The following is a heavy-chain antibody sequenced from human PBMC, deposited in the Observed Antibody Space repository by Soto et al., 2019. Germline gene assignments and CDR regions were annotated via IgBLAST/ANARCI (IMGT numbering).Heavy chain of an antibody. CDR1: GFTFSSYS. J-gene: IGHJ5*02. CDR3: ARGSDRRITIFGAPAGGFDP. CDR2: ISSSSSYI. V-gene: IGHV3-21*01. Sequence: GGSLRLSCAASGFTFSSYSMNWVRQAPGKGLEWVSSISSSSSYIYYADSVKGRFTISRDNAKNSLYLQMNSLRAEDTAVYYCARGSDRRITIFGAPAGGFDPWGQGTLVTVSS. D-gene: IGHD3-3*01.